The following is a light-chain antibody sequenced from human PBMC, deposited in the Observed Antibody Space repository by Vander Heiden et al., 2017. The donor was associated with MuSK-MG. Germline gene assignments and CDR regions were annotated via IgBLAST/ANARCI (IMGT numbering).Light chain of an antibody. Sequence: DIQMTQSPSTLSASVGDRVTITCRASQSSSSWLAWYQQKPGKAPKLLIYMASRLEGGVPSRFSGSGSGTEFTLTISRLQPDDFATYYCQHYDESATYTFGQGTKVEI. V-gene: IGKV1-5*03. CDR2: MAS. J-gene: IGKJ2*01. CDR3: QHYDESATYT. CDR1: QSSSSW.